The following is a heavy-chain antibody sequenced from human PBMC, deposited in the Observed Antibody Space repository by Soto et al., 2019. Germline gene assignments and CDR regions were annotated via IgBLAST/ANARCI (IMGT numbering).Heavy chain of an antibody. CDR1: GFTFDDYA. V-gene: IGHV3-9*01. Sequence: GGSVRLSCAASGFTFDDYAMHWVRQVPGKGLEWVSGINWNSGSIGYGDSVKGRFAISRDNAKNSLHLQMNSLSVEDTAFYYCVKDESINWYSGHFRHWGQGTLVIVS. CDR2: INWNSGSI. CDR3: VKDESINWYSGHFRH. J-gene: IGHJ1*01. D-gene: IGHD6-13*01.